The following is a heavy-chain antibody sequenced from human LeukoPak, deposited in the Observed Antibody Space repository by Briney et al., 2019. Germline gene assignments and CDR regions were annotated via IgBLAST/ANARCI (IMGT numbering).Heavy chain of an antibody. Sequence: PGGSLRLSCAASGFTFSSYAMSWVRQAPGKGLEWVSAISGSGGSTYYADSVKGRFTISRDNSKNTLYLQMNSLRAEDTAVYYCAKVPTSDGDYGDYFDYWGQGTLVTVSS. V-gene: IGHV3-23*01. D-gene: IGHD4-17*01. J-gene: IGHJ4*02. CDR2: ISGSGGST. CDR3: AKVPTSDGDYGDYFDY. CDR1: GFTFSSYA.